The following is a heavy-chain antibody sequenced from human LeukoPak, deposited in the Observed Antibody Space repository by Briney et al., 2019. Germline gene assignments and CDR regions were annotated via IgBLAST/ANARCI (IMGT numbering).Heavy chain of an antibody. CDR2: TRYDGSSQ. CDR3: AKEGFVVDGY. J-gene: IGHJ4*02. CDR1: GFIFSDYG. D-gene: IGHD2-2*01. V-gene: IGHV3-30*02. Sequence: PGGSLRLSCAASGFIFSDYGMHWVRQAPGKGLEWVAFTRYDGSSQYYADSVKGRFTISRDNSKNTLYLQMNSLRAEDTAVYYCAKEGFVVDGYWGQGTLVTVSS.